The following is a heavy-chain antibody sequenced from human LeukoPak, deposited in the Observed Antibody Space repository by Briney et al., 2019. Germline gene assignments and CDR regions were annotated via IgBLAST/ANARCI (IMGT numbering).Heavy chain of an antibody. J-gene: IGHJ6*02. V-gene: IGHV1-69*04. CDR3: ARENTIGPLEDTRNYYYYYGMDV. CDR2: IIPILGIA. CDR1: GGTFSSYA. D-gene: IGHD2-2*01. Sequence: SVKVSCKASGGTFSSYAISWVRQAPGQGLEWMGRIIPILGIANYAQKFQGRVTITADKSTSTAYMELRSLRSEDTAVYYCARENTIGPLEDTRNYYYYYGMDVWGQGTTVTVSS.